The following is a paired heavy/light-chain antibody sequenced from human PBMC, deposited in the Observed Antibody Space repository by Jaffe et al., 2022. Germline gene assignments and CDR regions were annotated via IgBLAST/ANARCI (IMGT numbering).Heavy chain of an antibody. D-gene: IGHD3-10*01. V-gene: IGHV2-70*01. Sequence: QVTLRESGPALVKSTQTLTLTCTFSGFSLTTSGMCVSWIRQPPGKALEWLALFNWDDDKYYSPSLKTRLTISKDTSKNQVVLTMTDMDPMDTATYYCARIRTDTAQEFAFDIWGQGTMVTVSA. J-gene: IGHJ3*02. CDR2: FNWDDDK. CDR3: ARIRTDTAQEFAFDI. CDR1: GFSLTTSGMC.
Light chain of an antibody. J-gene: IGLJ1*01. CDR3: CSYAGVSTYV. Sequence: HSALTQPASVSGSPGQSITISCTGTISDIGDYFLVSWYQQHPGKAPKLIIHEVSKRPSGVSNRFSGSKSGNTASLTISGLQAEDEADYYCCSYAGVSTYVFGTGTKVTVL. CDR1: ISDIGDYFL. V-gene: IGLV2-23*02. CDR2: EVS.